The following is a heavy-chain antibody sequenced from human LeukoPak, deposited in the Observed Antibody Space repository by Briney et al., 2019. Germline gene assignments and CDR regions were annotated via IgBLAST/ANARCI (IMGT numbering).Heavy chain of an antibody. J-gene: IGHJ2*01. CDR2: IYTSGST. CDR3: ARDGWFAESRYIDL. Sequence: SETLSLTCTVSGGSISSSSYYWGWIRQPAGKGLEWIGRIYTSGSTNYNPSLKSRVTISIDTSKNQFSLKLTSVTAADTAVYYCARDGWFAESRYIDLWGRGTLVTVSS. D-gene: IGHD3-10*01. CDR1: GGSISSSSYY. V-gene: IGHV4-61*02.